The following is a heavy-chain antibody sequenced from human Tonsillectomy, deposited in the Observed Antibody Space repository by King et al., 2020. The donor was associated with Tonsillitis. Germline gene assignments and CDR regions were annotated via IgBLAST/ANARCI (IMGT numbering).Heavy chain of an antibody. V-gene: IGHV3-53*01. D-gene: IGHD3-22*01. CDR2: IYSGGST. CDR1: GFTVSSNY. J-gene: IGHJ4*02. Sequence: VQLVESGGGLIQPGGSLRLSCAASGFTVSSNYMSWVRQAPGKGLEWVSVIYSGGSTYYADSVKGRFTISRDNSKNTLYLQMNSLRAEDTAVYYCARGPLSQTYYYDSSGYPAPLFDYWGQGTLVTVSS. CDR3: ARGPLSQTYYYDSSGYPAPLFDY.